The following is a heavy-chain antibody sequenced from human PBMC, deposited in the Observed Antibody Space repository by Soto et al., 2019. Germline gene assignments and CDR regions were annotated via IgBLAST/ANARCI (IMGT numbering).Heavy chain of an antibody. J-gene: IGHJ3*01. CDR3: ASDLSPPGEFFYDAFDV. V-gene: IGHV3-7*05. CDR1: GFTFSAFW. Sequence: EVQLVESGGGLVQPGESLRLSCAASGFTFSAFWMTWLRQAPGKGLEWVANIKRDGTVTHYGDSVEGRCTLSRDNAQKSLFRQVNSLRPEDTAMYYCASDLSPPGEFFYDAFDVWGQGTFVTVSS. CDR2: IKRDGTVT. D-gene: IGHD2-21*01.